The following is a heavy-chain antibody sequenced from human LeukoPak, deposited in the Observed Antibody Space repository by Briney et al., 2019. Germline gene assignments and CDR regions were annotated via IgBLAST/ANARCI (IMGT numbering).Heavy chain of an antibody. V-gene: IGHV3-23*01. CDR1: GSTFSSYA. CDR3: VKDYGPKQLVFFDS. D-gene: IGHD6-13*01. CDR2: ISENGGTT. J-gene: IGHJ4*02. Sequence: GGSLRLSCAASGSTFSSYALSWVRQAPGKGLEWVSAISENGGTTFYADSVKGRFTITRDNSKNTLYVQMNSLRGEDTAVYYCVKDYGPKQLVFFDSWGQGTLVTVSS.